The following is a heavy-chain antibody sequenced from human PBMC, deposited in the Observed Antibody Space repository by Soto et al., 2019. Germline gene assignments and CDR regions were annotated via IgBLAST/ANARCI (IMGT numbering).Heavy chain of an antibody. D-gene: IGHD6-13*01. CDR3: AFRQEYRGSWVSGWFDP. V-gene: IGHV2-5*02. CDR1: GFSLSTSGVG. J-gene: IGHJ5*02. Sequence: QITLKESGPTVVKPTQTLTLTCTFSGFSLSTSGVGVGWIRQPPGKALEWLALLYWDDDKRYSPSLKTRLTINNDNPRNQVVLTMTNMDPVDTATYYCAFRQEYRGSWVSGWFDPWGQGTLVTVSS. CDR2: LYWDDDK.